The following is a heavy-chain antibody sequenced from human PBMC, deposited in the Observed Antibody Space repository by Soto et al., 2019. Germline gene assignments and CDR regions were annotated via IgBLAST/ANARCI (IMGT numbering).Heavy chain of an antibody. D-gene: IGHD5-18*01. J-gene: IGHJ4*02. V-gene: IGHV1-69*01. CDR2: TMPIIGTT. Sequence: QVQLVQSGAEVKKPVSSVKVSGKASGDTLSTHGISWVRQAPGQGLEWMGGTMPIIGTTDYAEKFQGRVTITADESTTTSYMELRSRRPDDTAVYYCAAGDSRGTGDHWGQGTLVTVSS. CDR3: AAGDSRGTGDH. CDR1: GDTLSTHG.